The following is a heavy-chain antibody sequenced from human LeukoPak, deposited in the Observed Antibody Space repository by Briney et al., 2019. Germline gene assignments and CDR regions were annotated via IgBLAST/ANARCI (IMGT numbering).Heavy chain of an antibody. D-gene: IGHD3-10*01. V-gene: IGHV3-48*03. CDR2: ISSSGSTI. CDR1: GFTFSSYE. Sequence: GGSLRLSCAASGFTFSSYEMNWVRQAPGKGLEGVSYISSSGSTIYYADSVKGRFTISRDNAKNSLYLQMNSLRAEDTAVYYCARDGGYGSGSFTPYYYYYMDVWGKGTTVTISS. J-gene: IGHJ6*03. CDR3: ARDGGYGSGSFTPYYYYYMDV.